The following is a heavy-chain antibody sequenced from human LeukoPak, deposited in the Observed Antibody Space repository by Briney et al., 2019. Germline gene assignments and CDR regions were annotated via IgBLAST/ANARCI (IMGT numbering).Heavy chain of an antibody. V-gene: IGHV3-74*01. J-gene: IGHJ4*02. Sequence: GGSLKLSCAASGFTFSSYWMHWVRQAPGKGLVWVSRINTDGSTTNYADSVQGRFIISRDNAKNTLYLQMNSLRAEDTAVYYCARVNGASFPPYFDYWGQRALGSVSS. CDR1: GFTFSSYW. D-gene: IGHD2-8*01. CDR2: INTDGSTT. CDR3: ARVNGASFPPYFDY.